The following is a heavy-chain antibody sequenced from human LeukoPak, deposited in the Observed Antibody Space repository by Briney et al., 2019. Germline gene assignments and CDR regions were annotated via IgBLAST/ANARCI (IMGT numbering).Heavy chain of an antibody. CDR1: GYTFTTHW. J-gene: IGHJ4*02. Sequence: GESLKISCKGSGYTFTTHWIGWVRQMPGKGLEWMAIIYPGDSDIRYSPSFQGQVSISVDRSINTAYLQWSSLEASDTAMYYCARLGTSLPGDPFDYWGQGTLVTVSS. CDR2: IYPGDSDI. D-gene: IGHD7-27*01. CDR3: ARLGTSLPGDPFDY. V-gene: IGHV5-51*01.